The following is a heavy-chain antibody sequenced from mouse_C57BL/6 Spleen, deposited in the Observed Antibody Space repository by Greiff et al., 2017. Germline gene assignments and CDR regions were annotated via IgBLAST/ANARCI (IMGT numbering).Heavy chain of an antibody. D-gene: IGHD4-1*01. V-gene: IGHV1-69*01. CDR1: GYTFTSYW. J-gene: IGHJ3*01. CDR3: ARWELGRFAY. Sequence: QVQLQQPGAELVMPGASVKLSCKASGYTFTSYWMHWVKQRPGQGLEWIGEIDPSDSYPNYNQTFKGKSTLTVDKSSSTADMQLSSLTSEDSAVYYCARWELGRFAYWGQGTLVTVSA. CDR2: IDPSDSYP.